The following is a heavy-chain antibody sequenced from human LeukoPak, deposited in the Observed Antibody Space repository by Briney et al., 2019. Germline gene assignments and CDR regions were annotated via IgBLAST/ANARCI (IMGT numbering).Heavy chain of an antibody. CDR3: ARDRDWSFDY. V-gene: IGHV3-48*04. J-gene: IGHJ4*02. CDR2: IRSTSSAV. Sequence: GGSLRLSCAASGFTFSDYSLNWVRQAPGQGLEWISYIRSTSSAVYYADSVKGRFTISRDNAKNSLYLQMNSLRAEDTAVYYCARDRDWSFDYWGQGTLVTVSS. CDR1: GFTFSDYS. D-gene: IGHD3/OR15-3a*01.